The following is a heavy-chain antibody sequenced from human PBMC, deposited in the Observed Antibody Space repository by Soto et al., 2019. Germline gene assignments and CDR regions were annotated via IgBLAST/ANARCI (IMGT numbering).Heavy chain of an antibody. Sequence: QVQLVQSGAAVKRPGSSVKVSCKASGGTFSNYAISWVRRAPGQGLEWMGGIIPIFGTANYAQKFQARVTITADESTSTAYMELNSLRSEDTAMYYCARSPSAAAGSTLGWFDPWGPGNLVTVSS. CDR3: ARSPSAAAGSTLGWFDP. CDR2: IIPIFGTA. CDR1: GGTFSNYA. V-gene: IGHV1-69*01. J-gene: IGHJ5*02. D-gene: IGHD6-13*01.